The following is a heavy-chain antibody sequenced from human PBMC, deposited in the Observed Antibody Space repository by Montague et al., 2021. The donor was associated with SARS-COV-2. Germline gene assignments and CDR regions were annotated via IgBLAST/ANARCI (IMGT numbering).Heavy chain of an antibody. J-gene: IGHJ4*02. V-gene: IGHV4-39*01. CDR3: ATLPSSITIFGVVQGYYFDD. D-gene: IGHD3-3*01. CDR2: KYYSGNT. CDR1: GASISSRSYY. Sequence: SETLSLTCTVSGASISSRSYYWGWIRQPPGKGLDWIGFKYYSGNTYYNPTLKIRVTISGDTSKNQFSLKLSSVTAAATAEYSCATLPSSITIFGVVQGYYFDDWGQGTLVTVSS.